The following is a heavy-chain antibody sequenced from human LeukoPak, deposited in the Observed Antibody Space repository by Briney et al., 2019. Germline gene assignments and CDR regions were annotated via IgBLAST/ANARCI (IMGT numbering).Heavy chain of an antibody. D-gene: IGHD5-12*01. V-gene: IGHV3-23*01. CDR3: ARDPGDSDYAATFDY. CDR1: GFTFSSYA. J-gene: IGHJ4*02. Sequence: GGSLRLSCAASGFTFSSYAMNWVRQAPGKGLEWVSAISGSGRSTYYADSVKGRFTISRDNSKNTLYLQMNSLRAGDTAVYYCARDPGDSDYAATFDYWGQGTLVTVSS. CDR2: ISGSGRST.